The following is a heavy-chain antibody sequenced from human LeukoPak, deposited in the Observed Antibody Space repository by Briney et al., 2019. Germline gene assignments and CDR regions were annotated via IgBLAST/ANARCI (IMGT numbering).Heavy chain of an antibody. CDR3: ARDHLANLASRLFDP. V-gene: IGHV4-38-2*02. CDR1: GYSISSDYY. J-gene: IGHJ5*02. CDR2: FHHSGRT. D-gene: IGHD3-3*01. Sequence: SETLSLTCTVSGYSISSDYYWGWIRPPPGKGLEWIGIFHHSGRTYYNPSLKSRVTISVDTSKNRFPLKLNSVTAADTAVYYCARDHLANLASRLFDPWGQGALVTVSS.